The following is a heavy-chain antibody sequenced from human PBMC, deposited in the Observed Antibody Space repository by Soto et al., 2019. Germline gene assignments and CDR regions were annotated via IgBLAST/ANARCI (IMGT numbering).Heavy chain of an antibody. J-gene: IGHJ6*03. V-gene: IGHV4-34*01. D-gene: IGHD6-13*01. CDR3: ARAGSSSSWDYYYYYMDV. Sequence: PSETLSLTCAVYGGSFSGYYWSWIRQPPGKGLEWIGEINHSGSTNYNPSLKSRVTISVDTSKNQFSLKLSSVTAADTAVYYCARAGSSSSWDYYYYYMDVWGKGTTVTVSS. CDR1: GGSFSGYY. CDR2: INHSGST.